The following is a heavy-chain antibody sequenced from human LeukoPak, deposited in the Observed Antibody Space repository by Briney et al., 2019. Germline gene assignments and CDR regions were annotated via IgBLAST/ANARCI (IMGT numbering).Heavy chain of an antibody. CDR3: AKSYSSSPRSCFDP. D-gene: IGHD6-13*01. V-gene: IGHV1-46*01. CDR1: GFTFTSYY. J-gene: IGHJ5*02. Sequence: GGSLRLSCAASGFTFTSYYMHWVRQAPGQGLEWMGIINPSGGSTSYAQKFQGRVTMTRDTSTSTVYMELSSLRSEDTAVYYCAKSYSSSPRSCFDPWGQGTLVTVSS. CDR2: INPSGGST.